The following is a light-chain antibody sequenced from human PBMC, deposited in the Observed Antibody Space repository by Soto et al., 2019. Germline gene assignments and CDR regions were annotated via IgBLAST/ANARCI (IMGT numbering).Light chain of an antibody. CDR1: QSVINNY. CDR2: GAS. CDR3: QQYAKSPEWT. J-gene: IGKJ1*01. V-gene: IGKV3-20*01. Sequence: EVVLTQSPGTLSLSPGERATLSCRASQSVINNYLAWYQQKPGQAPRLLIYGASSRATGIPVRFSGSGSGTDVPLTISRLEPEDFAVYYCQQYAKSPEWTFGQGTKVEIK.